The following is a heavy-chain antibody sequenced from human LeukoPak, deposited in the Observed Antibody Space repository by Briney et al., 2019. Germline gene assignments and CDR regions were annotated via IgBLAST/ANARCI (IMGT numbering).Heavy chain of an antibody. V-gene: IGHV3-11*05. CDR3: ARDWYCSSSICYTDRNWFDP. J-gene: IGHJ5*02. CDR1: GFTFSDYY. CDR2: ISTTSTYT. D-gene: IGHD2-2*02. Sequence: GSLRLSCAASGFTFSDYYMSYIRQAPGKGLEWVSYISTTSTYTDYADSVRGRFTISRDNAKNLLYLQMNSLRPEDTAVYYCARDWYCSSSICYTDRNWFDPWGQGTLVTVSS.